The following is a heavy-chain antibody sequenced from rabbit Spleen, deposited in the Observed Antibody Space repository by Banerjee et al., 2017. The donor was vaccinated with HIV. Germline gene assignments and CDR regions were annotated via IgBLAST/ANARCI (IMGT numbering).Heavy chain of an antibody. CDR2: INIVTGKS. CDR1: GFSFSSGYY. Sequence: VESGGDLVKPGASLTLTCTASGFSFSSGYYMCWVRQAPGKGLEWIACINIVTGKSVYASWAKGRFTMSRTSSTTVTLQMTSLTAADTATYFCARDLVAVIGWNFNLWGQGTLVTVS. D-gene: IGHD1-1*01. J-gene: IGHJ4*01. CDR3: ARDLVAVIGWNFNL. V-gene: IGHV1S40*01.